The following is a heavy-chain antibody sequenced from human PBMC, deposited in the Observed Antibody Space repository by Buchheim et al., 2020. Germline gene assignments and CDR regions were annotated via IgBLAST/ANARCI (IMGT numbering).Heavy chain of an antibody. J-gene: IGHJ4*02. CDR3: TGSSSGY. CDR2: IRGKGNNYAT. D-gene: IGHD6-6*01. Sequence: EVQLVESGGGLVQPGESLKLSCVGSGFAFSAAAMHWVRQASGKGLEWVGHIRGKGNNYATAYSASVKGRFTISRGDSENTAYLQMNSLKIEDTAVYYCTGSSSGYWGRGTL. V-gene: IGHV3-73*02. CDR1: GFAFSAAA.